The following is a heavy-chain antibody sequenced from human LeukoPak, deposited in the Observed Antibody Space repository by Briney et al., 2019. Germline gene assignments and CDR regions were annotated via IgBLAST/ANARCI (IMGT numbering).Heavy chain of an antibody. CDR2: IYYSGST. Sequence: SETLSLTCTVSGGSISSSSYYWGWIRQPPGKGLEWIGSIYYSGSTYYNPSLKSRVTISVDTSKNQFSLKLSSVTAADTAVYYCARGHGYYDYVWGSYRPYNWFDPWGQGTLVTVSS. J-gene: IGHJ5*02. CDR3: ARGHGYYDYVWGSYRPYNWFDP. CDR1: GGSISSSSYY. D-gene: IGHD3-16*02. V-gene: IGHV4-39*07.